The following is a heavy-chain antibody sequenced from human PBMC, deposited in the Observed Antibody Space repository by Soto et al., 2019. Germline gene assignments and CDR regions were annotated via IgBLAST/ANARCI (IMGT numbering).Heavy chain of an antibody. Sequence: GGSLRLSCAASGLTFSDYYMSWIRQAPGKGLEWISYISKTGSNIYYADSVKGRFTISRDNAKNSLYLQMNSLRAEDTAMYYCARFPYSASGDFWGQGNLVTVSS. CDR3: ARFPYSASGDF. V-gene: IGHV3-11*01. D-gene: IGHD4-4*01. CDR1: GLTFSDYY. CDR2: ISKTGSNI. J-gene: IGHJ4*02.